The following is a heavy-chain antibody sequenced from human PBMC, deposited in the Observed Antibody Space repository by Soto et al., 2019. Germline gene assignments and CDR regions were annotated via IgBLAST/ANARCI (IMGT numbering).Heavy chain of an antibody. D-gene: IGHD2-2*02. J-gene: IGHJ3*02. V-gene: IGHV4-59*12. CDR3: ARGANTEAFDI. Sequence: SETLSLTCTVSGGSIGSYYWSWIRQPPGKGLEWIGYIYYSGSTYYNPSLKSRVTISVDTSKNQFSLKLSSVTAADTAVYYCARGANTEAFDIWGQGTMVTVSS. CDR1: GGSIGSYY. CDR2: IYYSGST.